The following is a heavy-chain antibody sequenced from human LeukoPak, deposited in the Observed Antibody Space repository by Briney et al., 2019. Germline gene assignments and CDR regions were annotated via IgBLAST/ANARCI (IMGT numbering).Heavy chain of an antibody. CDR3: ASGYCGGACQLGGVDM. V-gene: IGHV4-59*01. CDR2: IYYSGST. D-gene: IGHD2-21*02. CDR1: GGSISSYY. J-gene: IGHJ3*02. Sequence: PSETLSLTCTVSGGSISSYYWSWIRQPPGKGLEWIGYIYYSGSTNYNPSLKSRVTISVETSKNEFSLKLRSVTAADTAVYYCASGYCGGACQLGGVDMWGQGTMVTVSS.